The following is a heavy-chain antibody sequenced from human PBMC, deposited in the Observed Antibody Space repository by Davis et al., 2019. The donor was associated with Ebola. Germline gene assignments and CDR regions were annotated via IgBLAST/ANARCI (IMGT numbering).Heavy chain of an antibody. Sequence: PSETLSLTCAVYGGSFSGYYWSWIRQPPGKGLEWIGEINHSGSTNYNPSHKSRVTISVDTSKNQFSLKLSSVTAADTAVYYCARVAIYYYYYYMDVWGKGTTVTVSS. V-gene: IGHV4-34*01. CDR2: INHSGST. CDR1: GGSFSGYY. CDR3: ARVAIYYYYYYMDV. J-gene: IGHJ6*03.